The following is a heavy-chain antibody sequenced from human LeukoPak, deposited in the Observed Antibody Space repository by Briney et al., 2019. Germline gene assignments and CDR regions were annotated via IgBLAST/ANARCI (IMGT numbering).Heavy chain of an antibody. CDR1: GFTFSSYA. CDR2: IWFDGSNK. Sequence: QSGGSLRLSCAASGFTFSSYAMSWVRQAPGKGLEWVALIWFDGSNKYYADSVKGRFTISRDNSNNTLYLQMNSLRVEDTAVYYCARQTTVATDCWGQGTLVTVSS. V-gene: IGHV3-33*08. CDR3: ARQTTVATDC. D-gene: IGHD4-23*01. J-gene: IGHJ4*02.